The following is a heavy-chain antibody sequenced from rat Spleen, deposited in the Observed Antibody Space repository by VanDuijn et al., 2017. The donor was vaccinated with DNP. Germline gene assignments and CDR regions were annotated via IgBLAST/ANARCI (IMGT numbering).Heavy chain of an antibody. D-gene: IGHD1-11*01. Sequence: EVQLVESGGGLVQSGRSLRLSCAASGFTFSDFGMAWVRQTPSKGLEWVATISASGSNTYYRDSVKGRFTFSRDNAKTTLYLQMDSLRSDDTATYYCVTRGMYGGYDHWGQGVMVTVSS. CDR3: VTRGMYGGYDH. V-gene: IGHV5S13*01. CDR2: ISASGSNT. J-gene: IGHJ2*01. CDR1: GFTFSDFG.